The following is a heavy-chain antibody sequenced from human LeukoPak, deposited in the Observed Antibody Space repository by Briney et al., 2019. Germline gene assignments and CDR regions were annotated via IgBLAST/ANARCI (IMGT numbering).Heavy chain of an antibody. V-gene: IGHV1-8*03. Sequence: ASVKVSCKASGYTFTSYDINLVRQATGQGLEWMGWMNPNSGNTGYAQKFQGRVTITRNTSISTAYMELSSLRSEDTAVYYCARSAYDFWSGYYYYYMDVWGKGTTVTVSS. J-gene: IGHJ6*03. CDR1: GYTFTSYD. D-gene: IGHD3-3*01. CDR2: MNPNSGNT. CDR3: ARSAYDFWSGYYYYYMDV.